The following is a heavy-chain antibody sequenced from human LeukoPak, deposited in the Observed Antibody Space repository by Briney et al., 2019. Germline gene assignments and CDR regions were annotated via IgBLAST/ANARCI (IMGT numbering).Heavy chain of an antibody. J-gene: IGHJ4*02. CDR1: GGSITTTNW. D-gene: IGHD3-3*01. CDR2: GHLDGRT. V-gene: IGHV4-4*02. Sequence: SETLSLTCGVSGGSITTTNWWTWVRQPPGKGLEWIGEGHLDGRTNYNPSLESRLTISVDRSENNISLRLTSVTAADTAVYYCAREGGFYRPLDYSGQGTLVTVSS. CDR3: AREGGFYRPLDY.